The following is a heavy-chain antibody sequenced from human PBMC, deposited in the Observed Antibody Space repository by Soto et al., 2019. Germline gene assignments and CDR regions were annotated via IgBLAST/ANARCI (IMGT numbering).Heavy chain of an antibody. CDR2: IYYSGST. CDR3: ARASGYRFGYHFDY. CDR1: GGSISSYY. J-gene: IGHJ4*02. V-gene: IGHV4-59*01. Sequence: PSETLSLTCTVSGGSISSYYWSWIRQPPGKGLEWIGYIYYSGSTNYNPSLKSRVTISVDTSKNQFSLKLSSVTAADTAVYYCARASGYRFGYHFDYWGQGTLVNVSS. D-gene: IGHD5-18*01.